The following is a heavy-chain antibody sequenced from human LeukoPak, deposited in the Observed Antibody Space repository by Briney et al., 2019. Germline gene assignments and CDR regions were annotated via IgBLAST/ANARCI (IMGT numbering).Heavy chain of an antibody. V-gene: IGHV3-23*01. J-gene: IGHJ4*02. CDR3: ARRSGIAVAGAFDY. CDR2: ISGSGDST. Sequence: GGSLRLSCAASGFTFINAWMNWVRQAPGKGLEWVSGISGSGDSTYYADSVKGRFTISRDNSKNTLYLQMNSLRAEDTAVYYCARRSGIAVAGAFDYWGQGTLVTVSS. CDR1: GFTFINAW. D-gene: IGHD6-19*01.